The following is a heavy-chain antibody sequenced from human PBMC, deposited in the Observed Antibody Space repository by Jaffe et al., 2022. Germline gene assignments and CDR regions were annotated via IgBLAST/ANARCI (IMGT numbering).Heavy chain of an antibody. D-gene: IGHD3-22*01. CDR2: ISSNGGST. CDR1: GFTFSSYA. V-gene: IGHV3-64*01. Sequence: EVQLVESGGGLVQPGGSLRLSCAASGFTFSSYAMHWVRQAPGKGLEYVSAISSNGGSTYYANSVKGRFTISRDNSKNTLYLQMGSLRAEDMAVYYCARAEYYYDSSGYALGAFDIWGQGTMVTVSS. J-gene: IGHJ3*02. CDR3: ARAEYYYDSSGYALGAFDI.